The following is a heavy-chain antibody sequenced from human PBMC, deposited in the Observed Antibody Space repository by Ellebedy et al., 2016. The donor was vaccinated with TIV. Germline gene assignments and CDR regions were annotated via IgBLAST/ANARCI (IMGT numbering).Heavy chain of an antibody. CDR2: VKSKTDGGAT. J-gene: IGHJ4*02. V-gene: IGHV3-15*01. Sequence: PSETLSLTCAASEFSFTNAWMSWVRQAPGKGLQWVGRVKSKTDGGATEYAAPVQGRFTISRDDSKTTLYLQMNSLKTEDTGVYFCTTGHGDRSYWGQGTLVTVSS. CDR1: EFSFTNAW. CDR3: TTGHGDRSY. D-gene: IGHD4-17*01.